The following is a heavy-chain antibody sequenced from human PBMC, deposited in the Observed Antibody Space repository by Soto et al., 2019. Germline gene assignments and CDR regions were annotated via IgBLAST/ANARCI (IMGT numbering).Heavy chain of an antibody. CDR3: ARDFTATIMDAFDI. Sequence: GGSLRLSCAASGFTFSSYWMSWVRQAPGKGLEWVANIKQDGSEKYYVDSVKGRFTISRDNAKNSLYLQMNSLRAEDTAVYYCARDFTATIMDAFDIWGQGTMVTVSS. CDR1: GFTFSSYW. D-gene: IGHD5-12*01. V-gene: IGHV3-7*05. J-gene: IGHJ3*02. CDR2: IKQDGSEK.